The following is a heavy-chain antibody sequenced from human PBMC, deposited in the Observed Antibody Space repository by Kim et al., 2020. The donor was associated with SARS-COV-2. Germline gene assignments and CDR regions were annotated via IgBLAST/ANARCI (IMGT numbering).Heavy chain of an antibody. CDR2: ITENGRTI. CDR3: ARGKSVDAY. D-gene: IGHD2-8*01. J-gene: IGHJ4*02. CDR1: GFTFSRHE. Sequence: EGSLRLSCAASGFTFSRHEMNWVRQAPGKRLEWVSYITENGRTIYYADSVKGRFTISRDNAKSSLYLQMNSLRAEDTAVYYCARGKSVDAYWGQGTLVTV. V-gene: IGHV3-48*03.